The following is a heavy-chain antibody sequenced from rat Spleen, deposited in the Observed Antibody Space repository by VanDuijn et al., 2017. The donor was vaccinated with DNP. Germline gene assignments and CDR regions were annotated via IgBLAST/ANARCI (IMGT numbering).Heavy chain of an antibody. Sequence: EVQLVESGGGLVQPGRSLKLSCAASGFTFSNYGMAWVRQAPTKGLEWVATISYDGSSTYYRDSVKGRFTISRDNAKSTLYLQMDSLRSEDTATYYCARNPGITPWYFDYWGQGVMVTVSS. CDR1: GFTFSNYG. CDR3: ARNPGITPWYFDY. D-gene: IGHD1-4*01. CDR2: ISYDGSST. V-gene: IGHV5-29*01. J-gene: IGHJ2*01.